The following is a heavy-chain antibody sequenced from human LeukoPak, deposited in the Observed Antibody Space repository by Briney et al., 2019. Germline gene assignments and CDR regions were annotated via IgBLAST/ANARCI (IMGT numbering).Heavy chain of an antibody. J-gene: IGHJ6*03. CDR1: GFTFDDYG. CDR2: INWNGGST. D-gene: IGHD5-18*01. V-gene: IGHV3-20*04. CDR3: ARYTGMNGYSYGYKVADYYYYMDV. Sequence: GGSLRLSCAASGFTFDDYGMSWVRQAPGKGLEWVSGINWNGGSTGYADSVKGRFTISRDNSKNTLYLQMNSLRAEDTAVYYCARYTGMNGYSYGYKVADYYYYMDVWGKGTTVTVSS.